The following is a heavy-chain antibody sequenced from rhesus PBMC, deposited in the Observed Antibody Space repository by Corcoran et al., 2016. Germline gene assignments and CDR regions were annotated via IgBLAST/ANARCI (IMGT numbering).Heavy chain of an antibody. J-gene: IGHJ6*01. CDR1: ACPLISNY. Sequence: QVQLPESGPGLVQPSETLSLPCVVSACPLISNYLHWIPQPPGKGLEGIGLSYGGSGITSYNPSLTSRVTISTDTSKNQVSLKLSAVTAADTAMYYCASAYGLDSWGQGVVVTVSS. V-gene: IGHV4-147*01. CDR3: ASAYGLDS. CDR2: SYGGSGIT.